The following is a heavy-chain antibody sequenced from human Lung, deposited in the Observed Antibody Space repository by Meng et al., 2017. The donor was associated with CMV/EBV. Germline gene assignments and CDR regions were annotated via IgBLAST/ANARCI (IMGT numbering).Heavy chain of an antibody. CDR3: GRVPGLGMSFYYGLDV. CDR1: GFTFSTYN. D-gene: IGHD7-27*01. V-gene: IGHV3-21*06. J-gene: IGHJ6*02. CDR2: ISSSSNYI. Sequence: GGSXRLXXAASGFTFSTYNMNWVRQAPGKGLEWVSSISSSSNYIYYADSVKGRFTISRANARNSLFLQMNSLRAEDTAVYYCGRVPGLGMSFYYGLDVWGRGTXVTVSS.